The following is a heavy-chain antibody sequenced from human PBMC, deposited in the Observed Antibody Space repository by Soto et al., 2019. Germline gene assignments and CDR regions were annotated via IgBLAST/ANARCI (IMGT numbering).Heavy chain of an antibody. J-gene: IGHJ3*02. V-gene: IGHV3-21*01. Sequence: GGSLRLSCAASGFTFSSYSMNWVRQAPGKGLEWVSSISSSSSYIYYADSVKGRFTISRDNAKNSLYLQMNSLRAEDTAVYYCARVIAAAEGDAFDIWGQGTMVTVSS. CDR3: ARVIAAAEGDAFDI. D-gene: IGHD6-13*01. CDR2: ISSSSSYI. CDR1: GFTFSSYS.